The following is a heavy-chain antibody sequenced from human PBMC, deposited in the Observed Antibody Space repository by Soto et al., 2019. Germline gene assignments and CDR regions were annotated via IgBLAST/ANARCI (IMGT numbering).Heavy chain of an antibody. D-gene: IGHD3-22*01. J-gene: IGHJ6*02. V-gene: IGHV4-30-4*01. CDR1: GGSISSGDYY. Sequence: SETLSLTCTVSGGSISSGDYYWSWIRQPPGKGLEWIGYIYYSGSTYYNPSLKSRVTISVDTSKNQFSLKLSSVTAADTAVYYCARDYFPRYYDSSGYPLGYYYYGMDVWGHGTTVTVSS. CDR2: IYYSGST. CDR3: ARDYFPRYYDSSGYPLGYYYYGMDV.